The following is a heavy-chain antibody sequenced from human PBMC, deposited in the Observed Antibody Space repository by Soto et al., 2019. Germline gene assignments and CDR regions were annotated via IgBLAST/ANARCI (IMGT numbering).Heavy chain of an antibody. J-gene: IGHJ6*03. CDR3: ARHLLTMVRGFYYYYYMDV. Sequence: ETLSLTCTVSGGSISSSSYYWGWIRQPPGKGLEWIGSIYYSGSTYYNPSLKSRVTISVDTSKNQFSLKLSSVTAADTAVYYCARHLLTMVRGFYYYYYMDVWGKGTTVTVSS. V-gene: IGHV4-39*01. CDR2: IYYSGST. CDR1: GGSISSSSYY. D-gene: IGHD3-10*01.